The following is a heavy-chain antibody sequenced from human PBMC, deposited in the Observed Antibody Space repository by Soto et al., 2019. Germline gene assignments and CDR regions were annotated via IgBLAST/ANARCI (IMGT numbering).Heavy chain of an antibody. Sequence: QVTLKESGPVLVKPTETLTLTCTVSGFSLSNARMGVSWIRQPPGKALEWLAHIFSKDEKSYSTSLKSRLTSAKDTSKSQVVLTNTNMDPVDTATYYCARIRRDTAMVTGDYWGQGTLVTVSS. V-gene: IGHV2-26*01. J-gene: IGHJ4*02. CDR3: ARIRRDTAMVTGDY. D-gene: IGHD5-18*01. CDR1: GFSLSNARMG. CDR2: IFSKDEK.